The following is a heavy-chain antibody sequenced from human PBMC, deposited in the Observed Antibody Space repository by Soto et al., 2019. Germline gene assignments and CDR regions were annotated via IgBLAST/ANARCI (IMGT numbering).Heavy chain of an antibody. Sequence: QVQLQESGPGLVKPSQTLSLTCTVSGGSISSGSYYWSWIRQHPGKGLEWIGYIYYSGSTYYNPSLKSRVTITVDTSENQFSLKLSSVTAADTAVYYCARVPYDSAHFDYWGQGTLVTVSS. V-gene: IGHV4-31*03. CDR2: IYYSGST. CDR1: GGSISSGSYY. CDR3: ARVPYDSAHFDY. D-gene: IGHD3-22*01. J-gene: IGHJ4*02.